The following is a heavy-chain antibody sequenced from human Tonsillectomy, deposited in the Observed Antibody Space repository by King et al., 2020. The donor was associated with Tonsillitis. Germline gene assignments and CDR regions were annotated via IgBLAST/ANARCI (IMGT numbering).Heavy chain of an antibody. CDR3: AKAGGYSYGSDY. V-gene: IGHV3-30*18. D-gene: IGHD5-18*01. Sequence: VQLVESGGGVVQPGRSLRLSCAASGFTFSSYGMHWVRQAPGKGLEWVAVISYDESNKYYADSVKGRFTISRDNSKNTLYLQMNSLRAEDTAVYYCAKAGGYSYGSDYWGQGTLVTVSS. CDR1: GFTFSSYG. CDR2: ISYDESNK. J-gene: IGHJ4*02.